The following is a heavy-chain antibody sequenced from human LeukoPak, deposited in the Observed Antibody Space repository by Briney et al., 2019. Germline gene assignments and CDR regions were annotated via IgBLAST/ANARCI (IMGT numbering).Heavy chain of an antibody. CDR3: ARDRTYYDILTGYSY. D-gene: IGHD3-9*01. CDR1: GFTFSNYN. CDR2: ISSSSSYI. J-gene: IGHJ4*02. Sequence: GGSLRLSCAASGFTFSNYNMEWVRQAPGKGLEWVSSISSSSSYIYYADSVKGRFTISRDNAKNSLYLQMNSLRAEDTAVYYCARDRTYYDILTGYSYWGQGTLVTVSS. V-gene: IGHV3-21*01.